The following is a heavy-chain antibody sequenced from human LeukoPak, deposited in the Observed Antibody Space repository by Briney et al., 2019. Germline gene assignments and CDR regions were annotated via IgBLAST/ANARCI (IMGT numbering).Heavy chain of an antibody. CDR3: ARDSSGFDY. Sequence: PGRSLRLSCAASGFTFSSYAMHWVRQAPGKGLEWVAVISYDGGNKYYADSVKGRFTISRDNSKNTLYLQMNSLRAEDTAVYYCARDSSGFDYWGQGTLVTVSS. D-gene: IGHD7-27*01. J-gene: IGHJ4*02. CDR1: GFTFSSYA. CDR2: ISYDGGNK. V-gene: IGHV3-30-3*01.